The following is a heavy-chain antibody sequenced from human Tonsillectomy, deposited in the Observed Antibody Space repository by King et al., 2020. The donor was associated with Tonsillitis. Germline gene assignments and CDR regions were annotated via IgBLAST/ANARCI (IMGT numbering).Heavy chain of an antibody. CDR1: GGSISRYY. CDR2: IDYNGST. D-gene: IGHD3-3*01. Sequence: VQLQESGPGLVKPSETLSLTCIVSGGSISRYYWGWIRQSPGKGLEWIGYIDYNGSTNYNPSLKSRVTISVDTSKNQFSLKVSSVTAADTAVYYCARDFGDFWSGNWFDPWGQGTLVTVSS. CDR3: ARDFGDFWSGNWFDP. V-gene: IGHV4-59*01. J-gene: IGHJ5*02.